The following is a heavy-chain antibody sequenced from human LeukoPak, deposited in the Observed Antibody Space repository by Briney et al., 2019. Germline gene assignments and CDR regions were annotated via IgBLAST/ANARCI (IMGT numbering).Heavy chain of an antibody. D-gene: IGHD2-15*01. CDR3: ARHALYCSGGSCTPRRWFDP. Sequence: SETLSLTCTVSGGSISSSSYYWGWIRQPPGKGLEWIGSIYYSGSTYYNPSLKSRVTISVDTSKNQFSLKLSSVTAADTAAYYCARHALYCSGGSCTPRRWFDPWGQGTLVTVSS. V-gene: IGHV4-39*01. CDR2: IYYSGST. CDR1: GGSISSSSYY. J-gene: IGHJ5*02.